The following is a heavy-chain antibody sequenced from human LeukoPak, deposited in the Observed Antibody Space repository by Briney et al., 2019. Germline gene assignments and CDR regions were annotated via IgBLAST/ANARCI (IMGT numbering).Heavy chain of an antibody. V-gene: IGHV4-39*07. CDR1: GGSISSSSYY. CDR3: ARDWATHDSSGYWGPCGFDY. CDR2: IYYSGST. D-gene: IGHD3-22*01. Sequence: PSETLSLTCTVSGGSISSSSYYWGWIRQPPGKGLEWIGSIYYSGSTYYNPSLKSRVTISVDTSKNQFSLKLSSVTAADTAVYYCARDWATHDSSGYWGPCGFDYWGQGTLVTVSS. J-gene: IGHJ4*02.